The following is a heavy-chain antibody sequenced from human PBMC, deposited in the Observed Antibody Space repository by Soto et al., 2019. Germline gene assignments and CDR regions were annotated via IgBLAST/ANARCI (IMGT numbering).Heavy chain of an antibody. Sequence: QLQLQESGSGLVKPSQTLSLTCAVSGGSISSGGYSWSWIRQPPGKGLEWIGYIYHSGSTYYNPSLKTRVTISVDRSNNQFSLKLSSVTAADTAVYYCASSRGSHVPLDYWGQGTLVTVSS. CDR2: IYHSGST. CDR1: GGSISSGGYS. CDR3: ASSRGSHVPLDY. V-gene: IGHV4-30-2*01. J-gene: IGHJ4*02. D-gene: IGHD1-26*01.